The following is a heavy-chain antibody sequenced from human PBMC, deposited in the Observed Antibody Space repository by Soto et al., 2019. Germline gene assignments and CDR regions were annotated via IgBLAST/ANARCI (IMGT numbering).Heavy chain of an antibody. J-gene: IGHJ4*02. CDR3: ARGSFDFYDSSGYGGALVY. D-gene: IGHD3-22*01. Sequence: QVQLVQSGAEVKKPGASVKVSCKASGYTFTSYGISWVRQAPGQGLEWMGWISAYNGNTNYAQKLQGRVTMTTDTSTSTAYMELRSLISDDTAVYYCARGSFDFYDSSGYGGALVYWGQGTLVTVSS. CDR1: GYTFTSYG. CDR2: ISAYNGNT. V-gene: IGHV1-18*01.